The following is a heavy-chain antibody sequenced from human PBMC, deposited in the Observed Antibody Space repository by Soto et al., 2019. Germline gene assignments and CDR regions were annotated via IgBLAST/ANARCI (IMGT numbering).Heavy chain of an antibody. CDR1: GFNFSSYA. CDR2: ISYDGSNK. Sequence: LRLSCAASGFNFSSYAMHWVRQAPGKGLEWVAVISYDGSNKYYADSVKGRFTISRDNSKNTLYLQMNSLRAEDTAVYYCANSEIDYWGQGTLVTVSS. J-gene: IGHJ4*02. CDR3: ANSEIDY. D-gene: IGHD5-18*01. V-gene: IGHV3-30-3*01.